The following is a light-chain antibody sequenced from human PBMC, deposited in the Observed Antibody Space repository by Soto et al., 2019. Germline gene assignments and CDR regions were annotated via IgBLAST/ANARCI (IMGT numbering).Light chain of an antibody. V-gene: IGLV2-14*01. Sequence: QSVLTQPASVSGSPGQSITVSCTGTSGDIGGHNYVSWYQQHPGKVPKLIIYEVSNRPSGVSNRFSGSKSGNTASLTVSGLQAEDEADYYCSSYTTTSTVVFGGGTKLTVL. CDR3: SSYTTTSTVV. CDR1: SGDIGGHNY. CDR2: EVS. J-gene: IGLJ3*02.